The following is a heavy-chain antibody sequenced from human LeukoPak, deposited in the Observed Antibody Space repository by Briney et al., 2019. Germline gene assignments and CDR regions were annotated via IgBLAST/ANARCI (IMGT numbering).Heavy chain of an antibody. V-gene: IGHV1-46*01. D-gene: IGHD2-2*01. CDR2: INPSGGST. J-gene: IGHJ4*02. Sequence: ASVKVSCKASGYTFTSYAMHWVRQAPGQGLEWMGIINPSGGSTSYAQKFQGRVTMTRDTSTSTVYMELSSLGSEDTAVYYCAREIVVVPAAMDYWGQGTLVTVSS. CDR1: GYTFTSYA. CDR3: AREIVVVPAAMDY.